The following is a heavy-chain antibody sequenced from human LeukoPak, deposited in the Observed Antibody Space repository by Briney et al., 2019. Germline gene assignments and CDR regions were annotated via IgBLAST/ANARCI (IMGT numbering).Heavy chain of an antibody. J-gene: IGHJ4*02. V-gene: IGHV3-49*04. CDR2: IRSKAYGGTT. Sequence: SLRLTCTGSGFTFGDYGMSWVRQAPGKGLEWVGFIRSKAYGGTTEYAASVKGRFTISRDDSKSIAYLQMNSLKTEDTAVYYCSNSYCGGDCYSGGYFDYWGQGTLVTVSS. D-gene: IGHD2-21*02. CDR1: GFTFGDYG. CDR3: SNSYCGGDCYSGGYFDY.